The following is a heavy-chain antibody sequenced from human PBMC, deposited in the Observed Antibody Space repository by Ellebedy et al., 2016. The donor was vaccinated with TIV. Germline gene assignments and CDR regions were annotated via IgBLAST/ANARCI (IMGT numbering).Heavy chain of an antibody. CDR3: ARGSGWYDPFDL. D-gene: IGHD6-19*01. Sequence: MPSETLSLTCTVSGGSISSGGNYLTWIRQHPGKGLEWIGFIYYSGSTYNNPSLRSRVTMSVDTSKNQFSLNLTSVTAADTAMYYCARGSGWYDPFDLWGQGTLVTVSS. CDR2: IYYSGST. CDR1: GGSISSGGNY. V-gene: IGHV4-31*03. J-gene: IGHJ4*02.